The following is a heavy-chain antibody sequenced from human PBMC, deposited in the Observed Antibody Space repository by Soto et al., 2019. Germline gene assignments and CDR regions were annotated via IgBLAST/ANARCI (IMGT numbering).Heavy chain of an antibody. CDR1: GYTFTSYY. Sequence: GASVNVSCKASGYTFTSYYMHWVRQAPGQGLEWMGIINPSGGSTSYAQKFQGRVTMTRDTSTSTVYMELSSLRSEDTAVYYCARVSLYCSGGSCYDDAFDIWGQGTMVTVSS. CDR3: ARVSLYCSGGSCYDDAFDI. D-gene: IGHD2-15*01. CDR2: INPSGGST. J-gene: IGHJ3*02. V-gene: IGHV1-46*03.